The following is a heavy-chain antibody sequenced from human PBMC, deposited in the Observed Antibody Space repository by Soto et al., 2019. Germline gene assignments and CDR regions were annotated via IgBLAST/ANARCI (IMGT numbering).Heavy chain of an antibody. V-gene: IGHV3-7*03. CDR2: INKDGSQK. Sequence: LRLSCAASGFTLSNYWMTWVRQAPGKGPEWVANINKDGSQKNYVDSVKGRFTIARDNGQNSLSLQINSLRVEDTAVYYCVRELGLAYGGQGALVTVSS. CDR1: GFTLSNYW. D-gene: IGHD7-27*01. J-gene: IGHJ4*02. CDR3: VRELGLAY.